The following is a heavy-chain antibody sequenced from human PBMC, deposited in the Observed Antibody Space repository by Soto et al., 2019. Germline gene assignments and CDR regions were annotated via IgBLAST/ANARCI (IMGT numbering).Heavy chain of an antibody. CDR1: GGTFSSYA. D-gene: IGHD3-10*01. CDR2: IIPIFGTA. V-gene: IGHV1-69*13. Sequence: ASVKVSCKASGGTFSSYAISWVRQAPGQGLEWMGGIIPIFGTANYAQKFQGRVTITADESTSTAYMELSSLRSEDTAVYYCASLGYGSGNFDPWGQGTLVTVSS. CDR3: ASLGYGSGNFDP. J-gene: IGHJ5*02.